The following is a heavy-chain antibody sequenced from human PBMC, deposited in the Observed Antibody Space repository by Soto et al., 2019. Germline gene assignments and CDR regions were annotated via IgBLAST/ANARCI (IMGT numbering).Heavy chain of an antibody. V-gene: IGHV3-48*02. CDR2: IRSSTGAI. Sequence: PGGSLRLSFAASGFTFRSYNMNWVRQAPGKGLEWVSYIRSSTGAIYYEYSVKVRFTISRDNAKNSLYLQMNSLRDDDTAVYYCVREWRVFSAMDXWGRGTTLTVS. J-gene: IGHJ6*02. D-gene: IGHD3-10*01. CDR1: GFTFRSYN. CDR3: VREWRVFSAMDX.